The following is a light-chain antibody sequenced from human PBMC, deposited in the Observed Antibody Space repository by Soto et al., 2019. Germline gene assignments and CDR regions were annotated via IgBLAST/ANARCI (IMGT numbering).Light chain of an antibody. CDR1: SSDVGGYNY. V-gene: IGLV2-14*03. CDR3: SSYTSSSVWV. Sequence: QSVLTQPASVSGSPGQSITISCTGTSSDVGGYNYVSWYQQHPGKAPKLMIYDVSKRPSGISNRFSGSKSGNTASLTISGPQAEDEADYYCSSYTSSSVWVFGGGTKLTVL. J-gene: IGLJ3*02. CDR2: DVS.